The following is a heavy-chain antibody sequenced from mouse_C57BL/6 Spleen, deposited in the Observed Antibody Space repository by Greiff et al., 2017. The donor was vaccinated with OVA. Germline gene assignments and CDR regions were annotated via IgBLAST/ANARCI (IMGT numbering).Heavy chain of an antibody. D-gene: IGHD2-4*01. CDR3: ARSYYDYDGSWAY. CDR2: IYPRSGNT. V-gene: IGHV1-81*01. Sequence: VQLQQSGAELARPGASVKLSCKASGYTFTSYGISWVKQRTGQGLEWIGEIYPRSGNTNYNEKFKGKATLTADKSSSTAYMELRSLTSEDSAVYFCARSYYDYDGSWAYWGQGTLVTVSA. CDR1: GYTFTSYG. J-gene: IGHJ3*01.